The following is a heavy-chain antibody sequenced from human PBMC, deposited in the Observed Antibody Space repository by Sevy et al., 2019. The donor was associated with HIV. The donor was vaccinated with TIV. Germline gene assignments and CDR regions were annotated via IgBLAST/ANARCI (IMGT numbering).Heavy chain of an antibody. CDR2: ISGSGGST. J-gene: IGHJ6*02. CDR1: GFTFSSYA. D-gene: IGHD3-3*01. V-gene: IGHV3-23*01. CDR3: ASRPDFGVVIPTGVIDV. Sequence: GGSLRLSCAASGFTFSSYAMSWVRQAPGKGLQWVSVISGSGGSTYYADSVKGRFTIFRDNSKNTMYLQMNSLRAEDTAVYYCASRPDFGVVIPTGVIDVWGQGTTVTVSS.